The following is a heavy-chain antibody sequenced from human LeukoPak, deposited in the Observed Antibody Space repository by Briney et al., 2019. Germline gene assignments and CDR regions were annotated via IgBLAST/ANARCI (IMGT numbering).Heavy chain of an antibody. J-gene: IGHJ6*02. Sequence: PGESLKISCKGSGYIFANYWIGWVHQMPGKGLEWMGVIYAMDSRTKYSPSFQGQVTFSADKSISTAYLQWSGLRASDTAIYYCARHVDYYDNNVYYGYGMDVWGQGTTVTVSS. CDR2: IYAMDSRT. D-gene: IGHD3-22*01. CDR3: ARHVDYYDNNVYYGYGMDV. V-gene: IGHV5-51*07. CDR1: GYIFANYW.